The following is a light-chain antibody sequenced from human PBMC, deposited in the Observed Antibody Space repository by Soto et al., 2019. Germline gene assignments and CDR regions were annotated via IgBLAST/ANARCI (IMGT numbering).Light chain of an antibody. CDR3: MQALQTPLT. J-gene: IGKJ4*01. Sequence: DIVMTQSPLSLPVTPGEPASISCRSSQSLLHSNGYNYLDWYLQKPGQSPQLLIYLGSNRASGVAVRISRSGSGTDFTLKISRVEAVDVGVYYCMQALQTPLTFGGGTKVEIK. V-gene: IGKV2-28*01. CDR1: QSLLHSNGYNY. CDR2: LGS.